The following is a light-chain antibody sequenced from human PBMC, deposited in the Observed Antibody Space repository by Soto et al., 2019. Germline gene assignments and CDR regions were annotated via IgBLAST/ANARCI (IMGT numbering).Light chain of an antibody. J-gene: IGKJ2*01. V-gene: IGKV3-15*01. CDR2: GAS. Sequence: EIVMTQSPATLSGSPGERATLSCRASQSVSSNLAWYQQKPGQPPRLLIYGASTRPTGIPARFSGSGSGPEFTLTISSLQSEDFAVYYCQQYNNWPPYTFGQGTKLEIK. CDR1: QSVSSN. CDR3: QQYNNWPPYT.